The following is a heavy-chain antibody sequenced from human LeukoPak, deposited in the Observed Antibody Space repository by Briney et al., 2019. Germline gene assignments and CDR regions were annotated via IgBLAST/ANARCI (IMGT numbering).Heavy chain of an antibody. CDR3: ARDGYYRHFDY. J-gene: IGHJ4*02. CDR1: GYTFTSYG. V-gene: IGHV1-18*01. CDR2: ISPYNGDT. Sequence: ASVKVSCKASGYTFTSYGISWVRQAPGEGLEWMGCISPYNGDTNYVQKLQDRITMTTDTSTSTAYMEVRSLRSDDAAVYYCARDGYYRHFDYWGQGTLVTVSS. D-gene: IGHD3-22*01.